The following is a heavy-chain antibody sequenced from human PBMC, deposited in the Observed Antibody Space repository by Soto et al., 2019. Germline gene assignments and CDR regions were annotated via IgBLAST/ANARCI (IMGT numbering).Heavy chain of an antibody. J-gene: IGHJ4*02. CDR2: LYYRGST. CDR3: VGHPRGYCSGTSCYRDGGNFDF. D-gene: IGHD2-2*01. CDR1: GDSIRSPNYY. Sequence: SETLSLTCTVSGDSIRSPNYYWGWLRQAPGKGLEWIGSLYYRGSTHYNPSLKSRVSISKDTPKNHFSLKMRAVTAADTAVYYCVGHPRGYCSGTSCYRDGGNFDFWGQGALVTVSS. V-gene: IGHV4-39*01.